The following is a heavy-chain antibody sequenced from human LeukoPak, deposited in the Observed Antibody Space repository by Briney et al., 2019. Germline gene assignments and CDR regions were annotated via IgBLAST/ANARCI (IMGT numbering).Heavy chain of an antibody. CDR3: ARVSRFYYDSSGDFDY. V-gene: IGHV1-2*02. J-gene: IGHJ4*02. D-gene: IGHD3-22*01. CDR1: GYTFTDYY. Sequence: VASVKVSCKASGYTFTDYYMHWVRQAPGQGLEWMGWITPNSGATKYARKFRGRVSMTRDTSINTAYMELSRLRSDDTAIYYCARVSRFYYDSSGDFDYWGQGTLVTVSS. CDR2: ITPNSGAT.